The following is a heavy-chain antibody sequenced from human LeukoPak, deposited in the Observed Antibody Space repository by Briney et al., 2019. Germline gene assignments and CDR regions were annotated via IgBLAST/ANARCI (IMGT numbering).Heavy chain of an antibody. Sequence: SETLSLTCTVSGGSISSGSYFWGWIRQPPGKGLEWIGNIYHSGTTYYNPSLKSRVTISVDTSKNQFSLKLSSVTAADAAVYYCARHDAEMTVLGPAAYYFDYWGQGTLVTVSS. J-gene: IGHJ4*02. CDR3: ARHDAEMTVLGPAAYYFDY. CDR1: GGSISSGSYF. D-gene: IGHD2-2*01. CDR2: IYHSGTT. V-gene: IGHV4-39*01.